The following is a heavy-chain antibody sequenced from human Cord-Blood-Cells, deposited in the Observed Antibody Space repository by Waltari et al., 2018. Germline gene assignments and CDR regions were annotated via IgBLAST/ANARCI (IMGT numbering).Heavy chain of an antibody. CDR2: IFSNDEK. J-gene: IGHJ3*02. D-gene: IGHD1-26*01. CDR3: ARVTGTWVAFDI. Sequence: QVTLKESGPVLVKPTETITLTCTVSGFSLSNARMGVSWIRQPPGKALEWLAHIFSNDEKSYSTSLKSRLTISKDTSKSQVVLTMTNMDPVDTATYYCARVTGTWVAFDIWGQGTMVTVSS. CDR1: GFSLSNARMG. V-gene: IGHV2-26*01.